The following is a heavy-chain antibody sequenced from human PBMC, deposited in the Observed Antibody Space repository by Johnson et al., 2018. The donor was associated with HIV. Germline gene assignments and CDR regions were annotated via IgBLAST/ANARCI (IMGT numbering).Heavy chain of an antibody. J-gene: IGHJ3*02. D-gene: IGHD4-17*01. V-gene: IGHV3-23*04. CDR3: ARDGTTGPSGYAFDI. CDR1: GFTFSSYA. CDR2: ISGSGGRR. Sequence: VHLVESGGNLIQPGGSLRLSCAASGFTFSSYAMSWVRQAPGKGLEWVSGISGSGGRRYYADSAKGRFTISRDNSKNTLYLQMNSLRTEDTAVYYCARDGTTGPSGYAFDIWGQGTMVTVSS.